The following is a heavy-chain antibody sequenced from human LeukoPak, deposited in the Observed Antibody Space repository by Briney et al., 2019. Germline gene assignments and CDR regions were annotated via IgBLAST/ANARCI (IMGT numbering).Heavy chain of an antibody. Sequence: RPGGSLRLSCAASGFTFSNFWMHWVRQAPGKGLVWVALIYGDGSFTRYADSVKGRFTISRDNAKNTVYLQMNSLRAEDTAVYYCAREYSYGAFYYYYGMDVWGQGTTVTVSS. V-gene: IGHV3-74*01. CDR1: GFTFSNFW. D-gene: IGHD5-18*01. CDR2: IYGDGSFT. CDR3: AREYSYGAFYYYYGMDV. J-gene: IGHJ6*02.